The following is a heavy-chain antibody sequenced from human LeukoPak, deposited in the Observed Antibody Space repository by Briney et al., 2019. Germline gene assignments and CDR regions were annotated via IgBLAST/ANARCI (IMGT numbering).Heavy chain of an antibody. V-gene: IGHV3-21*01. CDR2: ISITSDER. CDR1: GFTFSRYT. Sequence: PGGTLRLSCAVSGFTFSRYTTNWGRQAPGKGGEWVSCISITSDERDYTNSMKGRFTISKENAKKSMYLQMNRLRAEDTAVYYCARALSSGSHRVVNAFDVWGQGTLVTVSS. CDR3: ARALSSGSHRVVNAFDV. J-gene: IGHJ3*01. D-gene: IGHD1-26*01.